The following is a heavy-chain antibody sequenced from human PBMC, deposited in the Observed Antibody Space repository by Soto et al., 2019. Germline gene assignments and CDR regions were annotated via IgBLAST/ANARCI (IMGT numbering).Heavy chain of an antibody. CDR1: GYTFVSYA. V-gene: IGHV1-18*01. CDR2: MSAHNGNT. CDR3: AYETLTGYYSY. J-gene: IGHJ4*02. Sequence: APVKVSCKASGYTFVSYAISWERQAPGQGLEWMGWMSAHNGNTNYAPKVQGRVTMTTDTSTSTAYMELRSLRSDDTAVYYCAYETLTGYYSYWSQGALVTVSS. D-gene: IGHD3-9*01.